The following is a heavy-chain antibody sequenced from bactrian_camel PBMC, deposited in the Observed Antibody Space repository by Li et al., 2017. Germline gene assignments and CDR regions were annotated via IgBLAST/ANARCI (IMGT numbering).Heavy chain of an antibody. V-gene: IGHV3S53*01. Sequence: VQLVESGGGSVQAGGSLRLSCAVSGDPRSARCMAWFRQAPGKEREGVAAIDRTGSTTYSYSAQARFTISKDNAENTLYLQMNNLQPEDTAMYYCAADFYNMQLARHYGNWGQGTQVTVS. CDR2: IDRTGST. CDR1: GDPRSARC. CDR3: AADFYNMQLARHYGN. D-gene: IGHD2*01. J-gene: IGHJ4*01.